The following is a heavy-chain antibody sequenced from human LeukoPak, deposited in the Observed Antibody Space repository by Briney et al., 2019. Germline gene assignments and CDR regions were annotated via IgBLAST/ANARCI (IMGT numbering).Heavy chain of an antibody. CDR3: ARVGVYSGYDYVPYYYYMDV. Sequence: GASVKDSCKASGYTLTSYDINWVRQATGQGLEWMGWMNPNSGNTGYAQKFQGRVTMTRNTSISTAYMELSSLRSEDTAVYYCARVGVYSGYDYVPYYYYMDVWGKGTTVTVSS. J-gene: IGHJ6*03. D-gene: IGHD5-12*01. V-gene: IGHV1-8*01. CDR1: GYTLTSYD. CDR2: MNPNSGNT.